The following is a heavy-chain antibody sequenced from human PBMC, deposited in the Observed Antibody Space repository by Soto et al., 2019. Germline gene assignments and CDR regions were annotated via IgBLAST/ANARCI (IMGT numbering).Heavy chain of an antibody. Sequence: SETLSLSFTVSGGSISSYYWSWIRQPTGKGLEWIVRIYTSGSTNYNPSLKSRVTMSVDTSKNQFSLKLSSVTAADTAVYYCANTYRRSSSDHYYGMDVWGQGTTVPVYS. CDR1: GGSISSYY. CDR3: ANTYRRSSSDHYYGMDV. CDR2: IYTSGST. D-gene: IGHD6-6*01. V-gene: IGHV4-4*07. J-gene: IGHJ6*02.